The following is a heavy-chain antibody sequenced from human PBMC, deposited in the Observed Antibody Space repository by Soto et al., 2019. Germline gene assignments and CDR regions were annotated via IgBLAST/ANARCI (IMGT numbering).Heavy chain of an antibody. CDR3: ARVQGPYYDFWSGYSGTYAFDI. V-gene: IGHV4-31*03. D-gene: IGHD3-3*01. CDR2: IYYSGST. J-gene: IGHJ3*02. Sequence: QVQLQESGPGLVKPSQTLSLTCTVSGGSISSGGYYWSWIRQHPGKGLEWIGYIYYSGSTYYNPSLKSRVTISVDTSKNQFSLKLSSVTAADTAVYYCARVQGPYYDFWSGYSGTYAFDIWGQGTMVTVSS. CDR1: GGSISSGGYY.